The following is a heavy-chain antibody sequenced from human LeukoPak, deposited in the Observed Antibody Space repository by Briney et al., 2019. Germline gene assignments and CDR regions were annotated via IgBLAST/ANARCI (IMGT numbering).Heavy chain of an antibody. CDR1: GGSISSGGYY. D-gene: IGHD3-22*01. J-gene: IGHJ4*02. V-gene: IGHV4-31*03. CDR2: IYYSGST. CDR3: AREGDYYDSGGYYRIDF. Sequence: SETLSLTCTVSGGSISSGGYYWSWIRQHPGKGLEWIGYIYYSGSTYYNPSLKSRVTISVDTSKNQFSLKLSSVTAADTAVYYCAREGDYYDSGGYYRIDFWGQGTLVTVSS.